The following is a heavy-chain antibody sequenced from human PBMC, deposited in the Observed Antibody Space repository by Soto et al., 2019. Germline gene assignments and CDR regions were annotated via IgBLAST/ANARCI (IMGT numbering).Heavy chain of an antibody. CDR3: ARSSVWQGSGYSYGYGIHFDY. J-gene: IGHJ4*02. D-gene: IGHD5-18*01. V-gene: IGHV4-30-2*01. CDR1: GGSISSGGYS. CDR2: IYHSGST. Sequence: SETLSLTCAVSGGSISSGGYSWSWIRQPPGKGLEWIGYIYHSGSTYYNPSLKSRVTISVDRSKNQFSLKLSSVTAADTAVYYCARSSVWQGSGYSYGYGIHFDYWGQGTLVTVSS.